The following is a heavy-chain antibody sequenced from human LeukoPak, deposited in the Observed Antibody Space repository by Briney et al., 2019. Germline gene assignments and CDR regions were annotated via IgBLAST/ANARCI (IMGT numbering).Heavy chain of an antibody. J-gene: IGHJ4*02. V-gene: IGHV3-33*01. CDR1: GFTFSSYG. CDR2: IWYDGSNK. D-gene: IGHD6-13*01. CDR3: ARDRGGSSWYVDY. Sequence: GRPRRLSCAASGFTFSSYGMHWVRQAPGKGLEWVAVIWYDGSNKYNADYVKGRFTISRDNSKNTLYLQMNSLRAEDTAVYYCARDRGGSSWYVDYWGQGTLVTVSS.